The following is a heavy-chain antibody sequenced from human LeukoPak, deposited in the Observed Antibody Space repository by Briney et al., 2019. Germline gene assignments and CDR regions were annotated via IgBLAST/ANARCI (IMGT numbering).Heavy chain of an antibody. CDR3: ARDQEAFDY. CDR1: GYSFTRNY. J-gene: IGHJ4*02. CDR2: IYPRDGST. V-gene: IGHV1-46*01. Sequence: ASVKVSCKASGYSFTRNYIHWVRQAPGQGLEWMGMIYPRDGSTSYAQKFQGRVTVTRDTSTSTVHMELSGLRSEDTAVYYCARDQEAFDYWGQGTLVTVSS.